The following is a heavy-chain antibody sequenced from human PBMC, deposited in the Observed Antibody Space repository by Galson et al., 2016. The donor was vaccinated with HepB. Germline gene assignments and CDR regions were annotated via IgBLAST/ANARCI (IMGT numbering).Heavy chain of an antibody. CDR2: ISGRGDNI. V-gene: IGHV3-23*01. J-gene: IGHJ4*02. Sequence: SLRLSCAASGFTFTNHAMSWVRQAPGKGLEWVSTISGRGDNIYYADSVKGRFTISRDNSKNTLFLQMNSLRAEDTAVYYCAKRRNYYDNSGYFADWGQGTLVTVSS. CDR3: AKRRNYYDNSGYFAD. CDR1: GFTFTNHA. D-gene: IGHD3-22*01.